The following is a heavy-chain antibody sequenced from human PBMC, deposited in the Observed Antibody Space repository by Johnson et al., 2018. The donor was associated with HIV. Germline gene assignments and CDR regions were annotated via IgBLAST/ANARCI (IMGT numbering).Heavy chain of an antibody. CDR1: GFTFSDYA. J-gene: IGHJ3*02. V-gene: IGHV3-30-3*01. CDR3: AKESSSSSRRNAFDI. D-gene: IGHD6-6*01. Sequence: QVQLVESGGNVVQPGRSLRLSCAASGFTFSDYAMHWVRQAPGKGLEWVAVISYDGSNKYYPDSVKGRFTISRDNFKNTLYLQMDSLRAEDTAVYYCAKESSSSSRRNAFDIWGQGTMVIVS. CDR2: ISYDGSNK.